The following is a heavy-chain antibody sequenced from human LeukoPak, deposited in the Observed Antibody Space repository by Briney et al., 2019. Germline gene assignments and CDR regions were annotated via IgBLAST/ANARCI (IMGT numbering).Heavy chain of an antibody. J-gene: IGHJ4*02. D-gene: IGHD3-22*01. V-gene: IGHV4-59*08. CDR3: ARHGGPSDSSGYLYYLDY. CDR2: IHYSGST. Sequence: SETLSLTCTVSGGSISGYYWSWIRQPPGKGLEWIGYIHYSGSTNYNPSLKSRVTISADTSKNQFSLKLNSVTAADTAMYYCARHGGPSDSSGYLYYLDYWGQGTLVTVSS. CDR1: GGSISGYY.